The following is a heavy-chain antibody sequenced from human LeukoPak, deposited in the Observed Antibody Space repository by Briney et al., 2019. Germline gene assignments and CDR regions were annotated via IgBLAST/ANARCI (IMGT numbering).Heavy chain of an antibody. V-gene: IGHV3-11*04. CDR2: ISSSGSTI. J-gene: IGHJ4*02. CDR1: GFTFSDYY. Sequence: PGGSLRLSCAASGFTFSDYYMSWIRQAPGKGLEWVSYISSSGSTIYYADSVKGRFTISRDNAKNSLYLQMNSLRAEDTAVYYCARAPYYDFWSGYQTSFDYWGQGTLVTVSS. CDR3: ARAPYYDFWSGYQTSFDY. D-gene: IGHD3-3*01.